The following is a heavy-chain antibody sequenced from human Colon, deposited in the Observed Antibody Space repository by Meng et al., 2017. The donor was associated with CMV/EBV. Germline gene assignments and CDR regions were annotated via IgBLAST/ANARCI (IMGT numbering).Heavy chain of an antibody. J-gene: IGHJ4*02. Sequence: QVQLVPAGAGGKKPGSSVKVSCKASGGTFSSYAISWVRQAPGQGLEWMGGIIPIFGTANYAQKFQGRVTITADESTSTAYMELSSLRSEDTAVYYCARDIDSAEGYWGQGTLVTVSS. CDR3: ARDIDSAEGY. D-gene: IGHD1-26*01. CDR2: IIPIFGTA. CDR1: GGTFSSYA. V-gene: IGHV1-69*12.